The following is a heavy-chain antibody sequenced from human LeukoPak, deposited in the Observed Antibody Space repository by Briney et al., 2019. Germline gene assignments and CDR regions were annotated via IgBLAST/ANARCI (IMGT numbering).Heavy chain of an antibody. J-gene: IGHJ4*02. CDR1: ALTLSRYW. CDR2: IKADGSEQ. V-gene: IGHV3-7*04. CDR3: ARVGIAVAGGFDY. Sequence: GGSLRLSCAASALTLSRYWKSWVRQAPGKGLEWVASIKADGSEQYFVDSLRGRFTTSSDNGQKTLYLQINSRRAEETAVYYCARVGIAVAGGFDYWGQGTLVSVSS. D-gene: IGHD6-19*01.